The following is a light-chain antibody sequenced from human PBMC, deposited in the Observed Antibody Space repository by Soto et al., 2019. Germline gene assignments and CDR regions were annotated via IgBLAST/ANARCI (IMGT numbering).Light chain of an antibody. CDR2: GAS. CDR3: QQYNKWPIT. J-gene: IGKJ4*01. Sequence: EIVMTQSPGTLSVSPGQGATLSCRASQSISSNLAWIQQKPGQAPRLLIYGASTRATGIPARFSGSGAETEFTLTISSLQCEDFAVYYCQQYNKWPITLGGRTKVEIK. V-gene: IGKV3-15*01. CDR1: QSISSN.